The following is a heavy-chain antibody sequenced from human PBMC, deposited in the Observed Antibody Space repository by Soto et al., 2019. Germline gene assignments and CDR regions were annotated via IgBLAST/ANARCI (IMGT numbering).Heavy chain of an antibody. Sequence: EVQLVESGGGLVKPGGSLRLSCAASGFSFSSYSMDWVRQAPGKGLEWISSLSSHSNYIYYADSVKGRFTISRDNAKNSLYLQMNSLRAEDTAVYYCARASGSYYPSDYWGQGTLVTVFS. J-gene: IGHJ4*02. CDR1: GFSFSSYS. D-gene: IGHD1-26*01. CDR2: LSSHSNYI. V-gene: IGHV3-21*01. CDR3: ARASGSYYPSDY.